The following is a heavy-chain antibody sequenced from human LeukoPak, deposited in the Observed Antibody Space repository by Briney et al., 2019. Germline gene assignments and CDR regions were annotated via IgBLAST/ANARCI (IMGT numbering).Heavy chain of an antibody. CDR3: AREGVLRSGSSCLKAY. J-gene: IGHJ4*02. Sequence: GGSLRLSCAASGFTFSTYWMSWVRQAPGKGLEWVAKIKKDGSEKYYMDSVKGRFTISRDNAENSVYLQMNSLRAEDTAVYFCAREGVLRSGSSCLKAYWGQGTQVTVSS. D-gene: IGHD6-13*01. CDR2: IKKDGSEK. CDR1: GFTFSTYW. V-gene: IGHV3-7*03.